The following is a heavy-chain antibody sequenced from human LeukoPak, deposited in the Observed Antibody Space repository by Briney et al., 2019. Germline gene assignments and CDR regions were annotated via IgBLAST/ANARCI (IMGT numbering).Heavy chain of an antibody. J-gene: IGHJ4*02. D-gene: IGHD3-22*01. CDR2: ISSSSSYI. Sequence: PGGSLRLSCAASGFTFSSYSMNWVRQAPGKGLEWVSSISSSSSYIYYADSVKGRFTISRDNAKNSLYLQMNSLRAEDTAVYYCARDEDLYYYDSSGYVPPPFDYWGQGTLVTVSS. V-gene: IGHV3-21*01. CDR1: GFTFSSYS. CDR3: ARDEDLYYYDSSGYVPPPFDY.